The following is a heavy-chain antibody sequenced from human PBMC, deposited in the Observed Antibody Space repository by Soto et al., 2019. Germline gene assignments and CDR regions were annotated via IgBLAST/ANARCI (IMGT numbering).Heavy chain of an antibody. Sequence: SETLSLTCTVSGGSISSGDYYWSWIRQPPGKGLEWIGYIYYSGSTYYNPSLKSRVTISVDTSKNQFSLKLSSVTAADTAVYYCARAATVTETYYYYGMDVWGQGTTVTV. D-gene: IGHD4-4*01. J-gene: IGHJ6*02. CDR3: ARAATVTETYYYYGMDV. V-gene: IGHV4-30-4*01. CDR2: IYYSGST. CDR1: GGSISSGDYY.